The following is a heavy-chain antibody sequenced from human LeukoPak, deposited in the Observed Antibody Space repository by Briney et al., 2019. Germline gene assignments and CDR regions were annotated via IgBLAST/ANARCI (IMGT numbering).Heavy chain of an antibody. CDR1: GFTFSSYG. CDR2: IRFDGSNK. Sequence: GGSLRLSCVASGFTFSSYGMDWVRQAPGKGLEWVAFIRFDGSNKHYAESVKGRFTISRDNSKNTLYLQMNSLRAEDTALYYCARERFSSSWSTPLYYFDYWGQGTLVTVSS. CDR3: ARERFSSSWSTPLYYFDY. V-gene: IGHV3-30*02. D-gene: IGHD6-13*01. J-gene: IGHJ4*02.